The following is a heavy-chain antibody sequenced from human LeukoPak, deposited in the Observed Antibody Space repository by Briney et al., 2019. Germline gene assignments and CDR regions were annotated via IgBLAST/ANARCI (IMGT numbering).Heavy chain of an antibody. CDR3: ARYCSDASCYYFDY. Sequence: SETLSLTCAVSGGSISSSGHSWGWIRQPPGKGLEFIGTIYSSGSTYFNPSLKSRVTMSVDTSKNQFSLKVNSVTAADMAVYYCARYCSDASCYYFDYWGQGTLVTVSS. CDR2: IYSSGST. D-gene: IGHD2-15*01. CDR1: GGSISSSGHS. J-gene: IGHJ4*02. V-gene: IGHV4-39*01.